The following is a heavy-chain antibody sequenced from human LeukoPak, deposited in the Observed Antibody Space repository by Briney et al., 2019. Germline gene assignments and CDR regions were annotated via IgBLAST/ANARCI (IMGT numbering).Heavy chain of an antibody. J-gene: IGHJ4*02. CDR3: ATSVVVVAALDY. V-gene: IGHV1-46*01. Sequence: ASVKVSCKASGYTFTSYYMHWVRQAPGQGLERMGIINPSVGSTSYAQKSQGRVTMTRDTSTSTVYMELSSLRSEDTAVYYCATSVVVVAALDYWGQGTLVTVSS. CDR1: GYTFTSYY. CDR2: INPSVGST. D-gene: IGHD2-15*01.